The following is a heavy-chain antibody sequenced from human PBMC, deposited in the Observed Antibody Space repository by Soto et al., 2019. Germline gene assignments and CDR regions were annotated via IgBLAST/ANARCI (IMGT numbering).Heavy chain of an antibody. Sequence: PSETLSLTCTVSGASISSCDYCWSCIRQPPGKGLEWIAYISYRGTTYYNPSLKSRVTMSVDTSKNQFSLKLNSVNAADTAVYYCVRALGSRFMEWPRFDPWGQGTLVTVSS. V-gene: IGHV4-30-4*01. CDR1: GASISSCDYC. CDR2: ISYRGTT. J-gene: IGHJ5*02. D-gene: IGHD3-3*01. CDR3: VRALGSRFMEWPRFDP.